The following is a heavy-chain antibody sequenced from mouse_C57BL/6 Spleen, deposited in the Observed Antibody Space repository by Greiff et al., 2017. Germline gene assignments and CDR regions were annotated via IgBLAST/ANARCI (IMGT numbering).Heavy chain of an antibody. CDR2: IRNKANGYTT. Sequence: EVMLVESGGGLVQPGGSLSLSCAASGFTFTDYYMSWVRQPPGKALGWLGFIRNKANGYTTEYSASVKGRFTISRDNSQSILYLQMNALRAEDSATYYCARYAYGSSRDYWGQGTTLTVSS. J-gene: IGHJ2*01. CDR3: ARYAYGSSRDY. CDR1: GFTFTDYY. D-gene: IGHD1-1*01. V-gene: IGHV7-3*01.